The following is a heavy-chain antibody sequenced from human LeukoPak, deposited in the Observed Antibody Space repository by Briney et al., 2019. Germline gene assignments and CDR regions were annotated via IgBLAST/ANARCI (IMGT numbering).Heavy chain of an antibody. Sequence: QPGGSLRLSCAASGFTFSSYGMHWVRQAPGEGLEWVAYIRHDESKTFYADSVKGRFTISRDNSKSSLYLQMSSLRAEDTALYYCARPVIPNAYQRTYYMDVWGKGTTVTVSS. CDR1: GFTFSSYG. V-gene: IGHV3-30*02. D-gene: IGHD3-16*01. CDR3: ARPVIPNAYQRTYYMDV. J-gene: IGHJ6*03. CDR2: IRHDESKT.